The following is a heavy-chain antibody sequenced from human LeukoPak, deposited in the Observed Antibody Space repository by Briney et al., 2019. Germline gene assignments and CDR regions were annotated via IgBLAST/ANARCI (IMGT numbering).Heavy chain of an antibody. CDR1: GYTFSAYA. D-gene: IGHD5-18*01. CDR3: ARVDTAPHYYYYYGMDV. V-gene: IGHV1-18*01. CDR2: TSGTVYNT. J-gene: IGHJ6*02. Sequence: ASVKVPCKASGYTFSAYAITWVRQAPCQGLEWMAWTSGTVYNTDYTQRFQGRVTMTTDTSTSTAYMELRSLRCDDTAVYYCARVDTAPHYYYYYGMDVWGQGTTVTVSS.